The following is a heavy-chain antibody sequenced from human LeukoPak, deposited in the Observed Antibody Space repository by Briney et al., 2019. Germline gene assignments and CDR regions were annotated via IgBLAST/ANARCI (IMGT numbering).Heavy chain of an antibody. D-gene: IGHD2-8*02. CDR2: IAHHGNNK. J-gene: IGHJ4*02. CDR3: AKDGSWSCTD. CDR1: GFTFSNYA. Sequence: PGGSLRLSCAASGFTFSNYAIHWVRQGPSKGLEWVAYIAHHGNNKYYADSVKGRSTISRDNSKRTLYLQMNSLRADDTAVYYCAKDGSWSCTDWGQGTLVTVSS. V-gene: IGHV3-30*02.